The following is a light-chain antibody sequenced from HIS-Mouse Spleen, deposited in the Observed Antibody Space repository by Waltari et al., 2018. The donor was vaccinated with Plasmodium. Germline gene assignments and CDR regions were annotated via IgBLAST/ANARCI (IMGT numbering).Light chain of an antibody. V-gene: IGLV2-23*01. CDR3: CSYAGSSTLVV. CDR2: EGS. CDR1: SSDVGSYNL. Sequence: QSALTQPASVSGSPGQSITISCTGTSSDVGSYNLVSWYQQHPGKAPKLMIYEGSKRPSGVSKRCSGSKSGNTASLTISGLQAEDEADYYCCSYAGSSTLVVFGGGTKLTVL. J-gene: IGLJ2*01.